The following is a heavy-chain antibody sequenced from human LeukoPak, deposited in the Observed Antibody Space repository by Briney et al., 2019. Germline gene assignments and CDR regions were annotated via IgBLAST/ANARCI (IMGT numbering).Heavy chain of an antibody. CDR1: GYTFTSYT. CDR3: ARDMTTVTTPDY. CDR2: ISAYNGNT. J-gene: IGHJ4*02. D-gene: IGHD4-17*01. Sequence: ASVKVSCKASGYTFTSYTISWVRQAPGQGLEWMGWISAYNGNTDYAQKLQDRVTMTTDTSTSTAYMELRSLRSDDTAVYYCARDMTTVTTPDYWGQGTLVTVSS. V-gene: IGHV1-18*01.